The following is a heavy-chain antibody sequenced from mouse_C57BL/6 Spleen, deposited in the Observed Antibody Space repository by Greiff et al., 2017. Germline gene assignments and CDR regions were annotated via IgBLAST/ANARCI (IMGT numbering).Heavy chain of an antibody. V-gene: IGHV1-82*01. J-gene: IGHJ4*01. CDR3: ASGSGYGYYAMDY. D-gene: IGHD1-1*01. CDR1: GYAFSSSW. Sequence: QVQLQQSGPELVKPGASVKISCKASGYAFSSSWMNWVKQRPGKGLEWIGRIYPGDGDTNYNGKFKGKATLTADKSSSTAYMQLSSLTSEDSAVYFCASGSGYGYYAMDYWGQGTSVTVSS. CDR2: IYPGDGDT.